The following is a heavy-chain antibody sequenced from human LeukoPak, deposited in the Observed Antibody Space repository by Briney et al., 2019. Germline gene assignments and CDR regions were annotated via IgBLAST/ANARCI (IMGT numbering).Heavy chain of an antibody. CDR1: GGSFSGYY. D-gene: IGHD3-10*01. CDR2: INHSGST. Sequence: PSETLSLTCAVYGGSFSGYYWSWIRQPPGKGLEWIGEINHSGSTNYNPSLKSRVTISVDKSKNQFSLKLSSVTAADTAVYYCARGLHYYGSGSYYSLGSYYYYMDVWGKGTTVTISS. V-gene: IGHV4-34*01. CDR3: ARGLHYYGSGSYYSLGSYYYYMDV. J-gene: IGHJ6*03.